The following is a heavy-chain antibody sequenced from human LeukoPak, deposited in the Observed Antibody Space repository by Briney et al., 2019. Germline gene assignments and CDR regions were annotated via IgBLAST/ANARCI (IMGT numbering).Heavy chain of an antibody. Sequence: SETLSLTCTVSGGSISSYYWSWIRQPAGKGLEWIGRIYTSGSTNYNPSLKSRVTMSVDTSKNQFSLKLSSVTAADTAVYYCARXXAQGSGSYYKSWFDPWGQGTLVTVSS. CDR3: ARXXAQGSGSYYKSWFDP. V-gene: IGHV4-4*07. CDR2: IYTSGST. D-gene: IGHD3-10*01. CDR1: GGSISSYY. J-gene: IGHJ5*02.